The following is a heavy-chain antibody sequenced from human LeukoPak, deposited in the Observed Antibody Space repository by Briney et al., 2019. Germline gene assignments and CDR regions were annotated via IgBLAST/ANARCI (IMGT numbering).Heavy chain of an antibody. CDR3: VRELGGYYYGSGSYAWFDP. V-gene: IGHV3-33*01. J-gene: IGHJ5*02. Sequence: GGSLRLSCAASGFTFSSYGMHWVRQAPGKGLEWVAVIWFDGSNKYYADSVKGRFTISRDNSKNTLYLQMNSLRAEDTAVYYCVRELGGYYYGSGSYAWFDPWGQRTLVTVSS. CDR1: GFTFSSYG. CDR2: IWFDGSNK. D-gene: IGHD3-10*01.